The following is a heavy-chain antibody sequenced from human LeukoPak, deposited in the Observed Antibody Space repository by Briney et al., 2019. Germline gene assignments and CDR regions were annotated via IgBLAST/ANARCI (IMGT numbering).Heavy chain of an antibody. CDR1: GYTFTSYG. CDR3: GRFLGGAGFDY. J-gene: IGHJ4*02. Sequence: GASVKVSCKASGYTFTSYGISWVRQAPGQGLEWMGWISAYNGNTNYAQKLQGRVTINTDTSTSTAYMELRSLRSDDTAVYYCGRFLGGAGFDYWGQGTLVTVSS. CDR2: ISAYNGNT. V-gene: IGHV1-18*01. D-gene: IGHD3-16*01.